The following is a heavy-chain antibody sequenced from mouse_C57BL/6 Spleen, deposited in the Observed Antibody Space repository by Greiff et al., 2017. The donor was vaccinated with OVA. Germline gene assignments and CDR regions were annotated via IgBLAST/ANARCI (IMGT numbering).Heavy chain of an antibody. V-gene: IGHV5-12*01. J-gene: IGHJ3*01. CDR3: ARHGWFAY. CDR2: ISNGGGST. CDR1: GFTFSDYY. Sequence: EVQLVESGGGLVQPGGSLKLSCAASGFTFSDYYMYWVRQTPEKRLEWVAYISNGGGSTYYPDTVKGRFTISRDNAKNTLYLQMSRLKSEDTAMYYCARHGWFAYWGQGTLVTVSA.